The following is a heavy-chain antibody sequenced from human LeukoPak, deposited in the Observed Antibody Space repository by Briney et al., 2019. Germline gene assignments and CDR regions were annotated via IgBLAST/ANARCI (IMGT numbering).Heavy chain of an antibody. CDR1: AGSISSYY. J-gene: IGHJ4*02. CDR2: IYHSGST. Sequence: SETLSLTCTVSAGSISSYYWSWIRQPPGKGLEWIGYIYHSGSTYYNPSLKSRVTISVDRSKNQFSLKLSSVTAADTAVYYCARVAAAGTLPYYFDYWGQGTLVTVSS. V-gene: IGHV4-59*12. D-gene: IGHD6-13*01. CDR3: ARVAAAGTLPYYFDY.